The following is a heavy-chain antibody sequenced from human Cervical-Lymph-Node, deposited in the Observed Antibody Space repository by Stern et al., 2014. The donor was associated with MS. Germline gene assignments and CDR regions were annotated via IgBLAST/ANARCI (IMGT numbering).Heavy chain of an antibody. CDR1: RFTFSDYG. D-gene: IGHD1-20*01. V-gene: IGHV3-30*18. CDR3: AQAYYWTYFDY. J-gene: IGHJ4*02. Sequence: VQLGESGRGVVQPGRSLRLSCPVSRFTFSDYGMHWVRQAPGKGLEWVAIISADGSNKYYADSVKGRFTISRDNSKNTLYLQMNSVRSEDTAVYFCAQAYYWTYFDYWSQGILVTVSS. CDR2: ISADGSNK.